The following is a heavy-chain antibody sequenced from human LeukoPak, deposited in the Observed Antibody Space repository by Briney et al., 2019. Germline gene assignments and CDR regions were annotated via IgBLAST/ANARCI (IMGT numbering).Heavy chain of an antibody. V-gene: IGHV4-34*01. Sequence: PSETLSLTCAVAGGSISGYYWSWIRQPPGKGLELSGEINHSGSANYNPSLMSRVTISLDTSKNHFSLNLSSVTAADTAVYYCARGQGTVTTHWGQGTLVTVSS. CDR1: GGSISGYY. CDR2: INHSGSA. J-gene: IGHJ4*02. CDR3: ARGQGTVTTH. D-gene: IGHD4-17*01.